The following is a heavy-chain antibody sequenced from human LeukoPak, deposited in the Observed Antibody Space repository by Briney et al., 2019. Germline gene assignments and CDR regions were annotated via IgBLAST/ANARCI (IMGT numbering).Heavy chain of an antibody. CDR2: IIPILATP. Sequence: SVKVSCKASGGTFSSEAISWVRQAPGQGLEWMGRIIPILATPKYAQKFQGQGRVTITADKSTRTVYMELNSLRSEDTAVYYCARVSYYSGSGSYYFDYWGQGTLVTVSS. CDR1: GGTFSSEA. J-gene: IGHJ4*02. D-gene: IGHD3-10*01. V-gene: IGHV1-69*04. CDR3: ARVSYYSGSGSYYFDY.